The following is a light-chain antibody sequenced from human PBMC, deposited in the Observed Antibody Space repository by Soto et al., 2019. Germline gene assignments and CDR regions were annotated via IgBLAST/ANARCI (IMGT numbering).Light chain of an antibody. Sequence: QSVLTQPPSVSGAPGQRVTISCTGTSSNIGAGYDVHWYQQLPGTGPKLLIFGNTNRPSGVSDRFSGSKSGTSASLAITGLQAEDEADYHCQSYDSSRIVVFGGGTKVTVL. CDR1: SSNIGAGYD. V-gene: IGLV1-40*01. CDR3: QSYDSSRIVV. J-gene: IGLJ3*02. CDR2: GNT.